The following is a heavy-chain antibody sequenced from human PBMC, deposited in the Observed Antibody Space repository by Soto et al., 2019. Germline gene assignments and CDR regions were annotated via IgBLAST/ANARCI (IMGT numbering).Heavy chain of an antibody. CDR2: ISHTGTT. CDR3: ARVISSWDEYFGY. V-gene: IGHV4-4*02. J-gene: IGHJ4*02. CDR1: GDSISGSQW. D-gene: IGHD2-2*01. Sequence: SETLSLTCAVSGDSISGSQWWSWVRLPPGKGLEWIGEISHTGTTNYNQSLKSRVTMSVDKPKNQFSLNLTSVTAATTDVYYCARVISSWDEYFGYWGQGTGGIASS.